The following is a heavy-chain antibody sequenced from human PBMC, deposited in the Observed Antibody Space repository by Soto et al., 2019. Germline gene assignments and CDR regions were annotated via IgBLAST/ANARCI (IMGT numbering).Heavy chain of an antibody. D-gene: IGHD2-15*01. CDR2: ISNDGSNK. J-gene: IGHJ4*02. Sequence: PGGSLRLPCAASGFSFSTYGMHWVRQAPGKGLEWVAFISNDGSNKYYADSVKGRFTISRDNAKNSLYLQMNSLRAEDTAVYYCARDLGYALPDYWGQGTLVTVSS. V-gene: IGHV3-30*03. CDR3: ARDLGYALPDY. CDR1: GFSFSTYG.